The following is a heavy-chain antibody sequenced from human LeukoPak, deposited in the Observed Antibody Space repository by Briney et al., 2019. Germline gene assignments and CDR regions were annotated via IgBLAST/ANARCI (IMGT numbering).Heavy chain of an antibody. CDR2: INHSGST. Sequence: PSETLCLTCAVCGGSFSGYYWSWIRQPPGKGLEWIWEINHSGSTNYNPSLKRRVTISVDTSNNQFSLKLSSVTAADTAVYYCARYCSGGSCRGWYFDLWGRGTLVTVSS. J-gene: IGHJ2*01. V-gene: IGHV4-34*01. CDR1: GGSFSGYY. D-gene: IGHD2-15*01. CDR3: ARYCSGGSCRGWYFDL.